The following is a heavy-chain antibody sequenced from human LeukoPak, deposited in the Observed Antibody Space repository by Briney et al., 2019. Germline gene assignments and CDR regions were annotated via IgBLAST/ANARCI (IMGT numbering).Heavy chain of an antibody. CDR2: IIPILGIA. J-gene: IGHJ5*02. D-gene: IGHD3-22*01. CDR1: GGTFSSYT. CDR3: ARDSSGYYSHEYWFDP. V-gene: IGHV1-69*04. Sequence: SVKVSCKASGGTFSSYTISWVRQAPGQGLEWMGRIIPILGIANYAQKFQGRVTITADKPTSTAYMELSSLRSEDTAVYYCARDSSGYYSHEYWFDPWGQGTLVTVSS.